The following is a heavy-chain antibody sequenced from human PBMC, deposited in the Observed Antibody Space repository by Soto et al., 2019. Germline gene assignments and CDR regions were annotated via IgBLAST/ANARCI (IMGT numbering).Heavy chain of an antibody. J-gene: IGHJ6*02. CDR3: AREYTAWPLAYGLDV. CDR2: ISSRSDI. V-gene: IGHV3-21*01. D-gene: IGHD2-2*02. Sequence: GGSLRLSCVGSGFTFSTYSINWGRQAPGKGLEWVSSISSRSDIYYADSVKGRFTISRDNAKNSVSLQMNSLRAEDTAVYYCAREYTAWPLAYGLDVWGQGTTVTVSS. CDR1: GFTFSTYS.